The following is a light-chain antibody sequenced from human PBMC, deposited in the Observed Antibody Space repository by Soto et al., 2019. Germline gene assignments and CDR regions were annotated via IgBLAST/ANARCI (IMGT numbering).Light chain of an antibody. CDR3: CSYAGSSTYYV. CDR2: EVS. CDR1: RSDVGSYNL. Sequence: QSVLTQPASVSGSPGQSITISCTGTRSDVGSYNLVSWYQQHPGKAPKLMIYEVSKRPSGVSNRFSGSKSGNTASLTISGLQAEDEADYYCCSYAGSSTYYVCGTGTKVTV. J-gene: IGLJ1*01. V-gene: IGLV2-23*02.